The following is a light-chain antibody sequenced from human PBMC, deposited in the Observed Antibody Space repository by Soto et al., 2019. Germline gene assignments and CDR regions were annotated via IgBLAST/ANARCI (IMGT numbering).Light chain of an antibody. V-gene: IGLV7-43*01. J-gene: IGLJ2*01. Sequence: QAVVTQEPSLTVSPGGTVTLTCASSTGAVTSGYYPNWFQQKPGQAPRALIYITSNKHSWTPGRFSGSLLGGKAALTLSGVQPEDEAEYYCLLYYGGAVVFGGGTKLTVL. CDR2: ITS. CDR3: LLYYGGAVV. CDR1: TGAVTSGYY.